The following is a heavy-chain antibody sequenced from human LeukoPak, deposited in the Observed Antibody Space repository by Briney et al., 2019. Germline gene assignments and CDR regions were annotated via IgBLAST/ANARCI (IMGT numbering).Heavy chain of an antibody. CDR1: GGSISSGSYY. D-gene: IGHD6-13*01. J-gene: IGHJ5*02. Sequence: SETLSLTCTVSGGSISSGSYYWSWIRQPAGKGLEWIGRISSSGSTNYNPSFKSRVSISVETSKNQFSLNLSSVTATDTAVYFCAGGIGYATSPADHLGQGTLVIVSS. CDR3: AGGIGYATSPADH. V-gene: IGHV4-61*02. CDR2: ISSSGST.